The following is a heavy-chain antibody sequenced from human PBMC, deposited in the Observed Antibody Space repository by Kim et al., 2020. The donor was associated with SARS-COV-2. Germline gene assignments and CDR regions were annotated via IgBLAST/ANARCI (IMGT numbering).Heavy chain of an antibody. J-gene: IGHJ4*02. D-gene: IGHD3-16*01. CDR1: GFTFSSYG. CDR3: AKEFLYYGPYFDY. Sequence: GGSLRLSCAASGFTFSSYGMHWVRQAPGKGLEWVAVISYDGSNKYYADSVKGRFTISRDNSKNTLYLQMNSLRAEDTAVYYCAKEFLYYGPYFDYWGQGTLVTVSS. V-gene: IGHV3-30*18. CDR2: ISYDGSNK.